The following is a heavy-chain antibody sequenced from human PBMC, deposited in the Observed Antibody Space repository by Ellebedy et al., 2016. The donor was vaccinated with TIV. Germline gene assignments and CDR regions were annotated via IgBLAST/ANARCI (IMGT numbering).Heavy chain of an antibody. V-gene: IGHV4-59*08. CDR1: GASMGTYY. CDR2: IYYSWSA. D-gene: IGHD6-25*01. J-gene: IGHJ6*02. Sequence: SETLSLTCTVSGASMGTYYWNWIRQLPGKGLEYIGYIYYSWSANYNPSLKSRVTISVDTSKSQFSLKLSSVTAADTAVYYCSTTAPKTRQRLPSRPLYYYGMDVWGQGTTVTVSS. CDR3: STTAPKTRQRLPSRPLYYYGMDV.